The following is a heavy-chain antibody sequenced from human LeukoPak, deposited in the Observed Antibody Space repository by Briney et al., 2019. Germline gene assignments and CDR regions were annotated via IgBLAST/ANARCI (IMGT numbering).Heavy chain of an antibody. V-gene: IGHV4-34*01. CDR1: GGSFSGYY. D-gene: IGHD3-3*01. CDR3: ARTYYDFWSGYGPGDYFDY. CDR2: INHSGST. J-gene: IGHJ4*02. Sequence: PSETLSLTCAVYGGSFSGYYWSWIRQPPGKGLEWIGEINHSGSTNYNPSLKSRVTISVDTSKNQFSLKLSSVTAADTAVYYCARTYYDFWSGYGPGDYFDYWGQGTLVTVSS.